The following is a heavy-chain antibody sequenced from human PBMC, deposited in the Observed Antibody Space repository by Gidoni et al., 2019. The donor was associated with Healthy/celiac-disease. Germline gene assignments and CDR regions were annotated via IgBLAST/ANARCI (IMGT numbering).Heavy chain of an antibody. D-gene: IGHD3-22*01. CDR1: GFTFSNAW. J-gene: IGHJ4*02. CDR3: TRFLPYDSSGGIDY. V-gene: IGHV3-15*01. Sequence: EVQLVESGGGLVKPGGSLRLSCAASGFTFSNAWMSWVRQAPGKGLEWVGRIKSKTDGGTTDYAAPVKGRFTISRDDSKNTLYLQMNSLKTEDTAVYYCTRFLPYDSSGGIDYWGQGTLVTVSS. CDR2: IKSKTDGGTT.